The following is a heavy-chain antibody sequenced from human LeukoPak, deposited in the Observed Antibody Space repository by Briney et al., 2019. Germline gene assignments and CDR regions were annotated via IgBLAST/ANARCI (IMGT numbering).Heavy chain of an antibody. J-gene: IGHJ1*01. V-gene: IGHV3-23*05. CDR2: ITSAGAT. D-gene: IGHD4-23*01. CDR1: GLSLSSNM. CDR3: VKRPEYDAGNFVFQH. Sequence: GESLKISCVASGLSLSSNMMSWVRQAPGEGLEWISTITSAGATYYIDSVRGRFTISRDISKNTVFLLMNSLRAEDTAMYYCVKRPEYDAGNFVFQHWGQGTLVTVSS.